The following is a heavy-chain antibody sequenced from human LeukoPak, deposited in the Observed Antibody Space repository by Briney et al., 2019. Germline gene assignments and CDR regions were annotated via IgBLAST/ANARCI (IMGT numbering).Heavy chain of an antibody. V-gene: IGHV3-11*01. CDR1: GFTFSDYY. CDR3: ATFPMGTHYYYMDV. J-gene: IGHJ6*03. Sequence: GGSLTLSCAASGFTFSDYYMSWIRQAPGKGLEWVSYISSSGSTIYYADSEKGRFTISRDNAKNSLYLQMNSLRAEDTALYYCATFPMGTHYYYMDVWGKGTTVTVSS. CDR2: ISSSGSTI. D-gene: IGHD3-10*01.